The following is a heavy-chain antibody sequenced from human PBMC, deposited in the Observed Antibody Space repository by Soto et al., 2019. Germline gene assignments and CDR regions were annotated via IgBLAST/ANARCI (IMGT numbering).Heavy chain of an antibody. CDR2: FIPIFVSA. CDR3: AMTRLYDTGTNDYHRDALYI. D-gene: IGHD3-22*01. Sequence: QLHLVQSGAEVKKAGSSVKVSCKASGGTVSSYAITWVRHAPGKGLEWMGVFIPIFVSAHYAPKFQGRITITADDSTSTAYMELSGLTSEDTAIYYFAMTRLYDTGTNDYHRDALYIWCHGTQVTVSA. CDR1: GGTVSSYA. J-gene: IGHJ3*02. V-gene: IGHV1-69*01.